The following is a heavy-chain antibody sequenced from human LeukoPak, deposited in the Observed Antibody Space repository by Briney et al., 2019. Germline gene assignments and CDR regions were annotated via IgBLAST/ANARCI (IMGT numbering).Heavy chain of an antibody. CDR2: IAYDGSNT. CDR1: GFPFSDYV. D-gene: IGHD3-22*01. Sequence: PGGSLRLSCTASGFPFSDYVMHWVRQAPGKGLEWVAVIAYDGSNTYYGDSVKGRFTLSRDNSKNTLYLQMNSLRAEDTAVYYCAKTKGGYYYDSSGYRNWFDPWGQGTLVTVSS. CDR3: AKTKGGYYYDSSGYRNWFDP. J-gene: IGHJ5*02. V-gene: IGHV3-30-3*01.